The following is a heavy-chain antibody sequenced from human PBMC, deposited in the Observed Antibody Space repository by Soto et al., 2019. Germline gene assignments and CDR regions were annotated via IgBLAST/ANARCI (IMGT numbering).Heavy chain of an antibody. J-gene: IGHJ6*02. V-gene: IGHV4-4*02. CDR2: IYTSGST. D-gene: IGHD2-2*01. CDR3: ARDGWGCSSTSCYYYYGMDV. Sequence: KPSETLSLTCAVFGASINNSNWWSWVRQSPGKGLEWIGEIYTSGSTNYNPSLKSRVTMSVDTSKNQFSLKLSSVTAADTAVYYCARDGWGCSSTSCYYYYGMDVWGQGTTVTVSS. CDR1: GASINNSNW.